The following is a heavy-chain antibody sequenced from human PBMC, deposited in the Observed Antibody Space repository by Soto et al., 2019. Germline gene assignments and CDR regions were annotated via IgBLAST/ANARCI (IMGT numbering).Heavy chain of an antibody. CDR3: AKGLQMTTVTYDY. J-gene: IGHJ4*02. V-gene: IGHV3-23*01. CDR1: GFTFSSYA. D-gene: IGHD4-17*01. Sequence: EVQLLESGGGLVQPGGSLRLSCAASGFTFSSYAMSWVRQAPGKGLGWVSTISGRGESTFFADSVKGRFSISRDNSKNTLYLKMNSLRVEDTDVYFCAKGLQMTTVTYDYWGQGPLVTVSS. CDR2: ISGRGEST.